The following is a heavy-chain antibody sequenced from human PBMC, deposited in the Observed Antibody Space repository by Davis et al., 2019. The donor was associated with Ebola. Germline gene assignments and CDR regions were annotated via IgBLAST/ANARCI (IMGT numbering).Heavy chain of an antibody. CDR3: ARDFVY. CDR1: GGPVSGGGYY. V-gene: IGHV4-39*07. CDR2: VYHNGRT. Sequence: SETLSLTCNVSGGPVSGGGYYWTWIRQPPGKGLEWIGSVYHNGRTNYNPSLKSRVTISLDTSKNQFSLKLRSVTAADTAVYFCARDFVYWGQGALVTVSS. J-gene: IGHJ4*02.